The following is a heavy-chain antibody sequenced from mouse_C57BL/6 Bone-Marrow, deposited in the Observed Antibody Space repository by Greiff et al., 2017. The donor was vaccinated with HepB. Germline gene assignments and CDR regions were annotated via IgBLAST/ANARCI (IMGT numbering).Heavy chain of an antibody. D-gene: IGHD1-1*01. J-gene: IGHJ4*01. V-gene: IGHV3-6*01. CDR3: ARDGGYYGSSTDYYAMDY. CDR2: ISYDGSN. CDR1: GYSITSGYY. Sequence: EVQLVESGPGLVKPSQSLSLTCSVTGYSITSGYYWNWIRQFPGNKLEWMGYISYDGSNNYNPSLKNRISITRDTSKNQFFLTLNSVTTEDTATYYCARDGGYYGSSTDYYAMDYWGQGTSVTVSS.